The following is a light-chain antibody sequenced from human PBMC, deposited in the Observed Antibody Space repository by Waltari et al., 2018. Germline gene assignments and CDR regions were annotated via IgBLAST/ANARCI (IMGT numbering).Light chain of an antibody. CDR3: QQYNSYPYT. V-gene: IGKV1-5*03. Sequence: DIQMTQSPSTLSASVGDRVTITCRASQSISSWLAWYQQKPEKAPKLLIYKASSLESGVPSRFSDSGSGTEFTLTISSLQPDDFATYYCQQYNSYPYTFGQGTKLEIK. CDR2: KAS. CDR1: QSISSW. J-gene: IGKJ2*01.